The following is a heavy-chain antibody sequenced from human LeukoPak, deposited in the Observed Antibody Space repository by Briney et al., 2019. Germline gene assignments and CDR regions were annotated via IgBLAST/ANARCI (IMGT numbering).Heavy chain of an antibody. CDR1: GDSISTSSYY. Sequence: SETPSLTCTVSGDSISTSSYYWGWIRQPPGKGLEWIGTLNYGGSTYYNPSLKTRVTISVDTSKNQFSLRLHSVTAADTAVYYCARHAYYYESSGYFYPFHYWGQGTLLTVSS. CDR2: LNYGGST. V-gene: IGHV4-39*01. CDR3: ARHAYYYESSGYFYPFHY. D-gene: IGHD3-22*01. J-gene: IGHJ4*02.